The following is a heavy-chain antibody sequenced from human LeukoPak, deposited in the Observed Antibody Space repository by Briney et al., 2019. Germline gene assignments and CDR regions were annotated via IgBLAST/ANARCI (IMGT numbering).Heavy chain of an antibody. Sequence: GGSLRLSCAASGFTFSSYAMRWPRQAPGKALEWVSAISGSGGSTYYADSVKDRFTISRDNSKTTLYLQMNSLRAEDTAVYYCAKDSMADSLPLDYWGQGTLVTVSS. CDR3: AKDSMADSLPLDY. V-gene: IGHV3-23*01. CDR2: ISGSGGST. CDR1: GFTFSSYA. J-gene: IGHJ4*02. D-gene: IGHD2/OR15-2a*01.